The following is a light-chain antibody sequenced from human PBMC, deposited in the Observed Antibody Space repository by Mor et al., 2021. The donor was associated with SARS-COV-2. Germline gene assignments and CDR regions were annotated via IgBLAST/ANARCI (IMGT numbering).Light chain of an antibody. Sequence: SGSIASNYVQWYQQRPGSAPTTVIYEDNQRPSGVPDRFSGSIVSSSNCASLSISGLKTEDEADYYCQSYDSSNHVVFGGG. V-gene: IGLV6-57*02. CDR2: EDN. J-gene: IGLJ2*01. CDR3: QSYDSSNHVV. CDR1: SGSIASNY.